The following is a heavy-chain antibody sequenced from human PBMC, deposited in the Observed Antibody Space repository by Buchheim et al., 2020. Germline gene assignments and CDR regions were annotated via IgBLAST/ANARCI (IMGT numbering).Heavy chain of an antibody. D-gene: IGHD4-11*01. Sequence: QVQLQESGPGLVKPSQTLSLTCTVSGGSISSGGYYWSWIRQHPGKGLEWIGYIYYSGSTYYNPSLKSRVTISVDTSKNQFSLKLSSVTAADTAVYYCARDRTVYSNSEYYYYYYGMDVWGQGTT. CDR1: GGSISSGGYY. CDR3: ARDRTVYSNSEYYYYYYGMDV. V-gene: IGHV4-31*03. CDR2: IYYSGST. J-gene: IGHJ6*02.